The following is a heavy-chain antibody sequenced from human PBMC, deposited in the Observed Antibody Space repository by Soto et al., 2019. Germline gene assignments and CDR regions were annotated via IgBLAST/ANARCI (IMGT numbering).Heavy chain of an antibody. J-gene: IGHJ4*03. D-gene: IGHD6-19*01. Sequence: GASVKVSCKASGYTFINYAIHWVRQAPGQRLEWMGWINTGNGNTKYSQKFQGRVTITRDTSASTAYVELSGLRSEDTAVYYCVGFPSVYTSGWYFFDYWGQGTMVTVSS. CDR2: INTGNGNT. CDR1: GYTFINYA. CDR3: VGFPSVYTSGWYFFDY. V-gene: IGHV1-3*04.